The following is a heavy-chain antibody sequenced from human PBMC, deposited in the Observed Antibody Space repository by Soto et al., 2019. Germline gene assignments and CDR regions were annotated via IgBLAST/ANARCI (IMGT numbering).Heavy chain of an antibody. CDR1: GFTFSDYE. CDR3: ARQNGSGLEALFDY. D-gene: IGHD6-19*01. Sequence: GGSLRLSCTVSGFTFSDYEVNWVRQAPGKGLEWVSYTSTSDSTMHYADSVKGRFTISRDNAKNSLYLQMNSLRAEDTAVYYCARQNGSGLEALFDYWSQGTLVTVSS. J-gene: IGHJ4*02. CDR2: TSTSDSTM. V-gene: IGHV3-48*03.